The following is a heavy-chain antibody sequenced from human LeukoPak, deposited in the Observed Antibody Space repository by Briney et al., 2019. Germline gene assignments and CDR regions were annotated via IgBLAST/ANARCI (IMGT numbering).Heavy chain of an antibody. CDR2: ISGSGGNT. D-gene: IGHD5-18*01. V-gene: IGHV3-23*01. Sequence: QPGGSLRLSCAASGFTFSNYAMSWVRQAPGKGLEWVSAISGSGGNTYYADSVKGRFTISRDNSKNTLYLQMNSLRAEDTAVYYCAKVLGGYNYGYSDYWGQGTLVTVSS. CDR1: GFTFSNYA. CDR3: AKVLGGYNYGYSDY. J-gene: IGHJ4*02.